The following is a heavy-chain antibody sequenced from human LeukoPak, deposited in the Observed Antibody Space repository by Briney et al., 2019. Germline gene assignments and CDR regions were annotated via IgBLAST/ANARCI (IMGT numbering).Heavy chain of an antibody. CDR3: ASTVREQSYYYGMDV. D-gene: IGHD3-10*01. J-gene: IGHJ6*02. CDR2: IYPGDSDT. CDR1: GYSFTSYW. Sequence: GESLQISCKGSGYSFTSYWIGWVRQMPGKGLEWMGIIYPGDSDTGYSPSFQGQVTISADKSISTAYLQWSSLKASDTAMYYCASTVREQSYYYGMDVWGQGTTVTVSS. V-gene: IGHV5-51*01.